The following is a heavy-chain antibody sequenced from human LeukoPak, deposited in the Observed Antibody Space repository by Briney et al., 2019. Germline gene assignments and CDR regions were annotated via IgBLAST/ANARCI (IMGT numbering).Heavy chain of an antibody. CDR3: ASPAAASTDYYYGMDV. CDR2: FYPGDSAT. D-gene: IGHD6-13*01. V-gene: IGHV5-51*01. J-gene: IGHJ6*02. CDR1: GYSFTSYW. Sequence: GESLKISCKGSGYSFTSYWIGWVRQMPGKSLEWMVIFYPGDSATRYSPSFQGQVTISADKAISTAYLQWSSLKASDTAMYYCASPAAASTDYYYGMDVWGQGTTVTVSS.